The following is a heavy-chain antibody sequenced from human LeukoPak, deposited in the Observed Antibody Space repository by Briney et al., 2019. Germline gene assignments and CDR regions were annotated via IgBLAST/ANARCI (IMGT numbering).Heavy chain of an antibody. CDR3: ARDSGSGSYYPY. D-gene: IGHD1-26*01. CDR2: IYYSGST. V-gene: IGHV4-59*01. Sequence: SETLSLTCTVSGGSISSYYWTWIRQPPGKGLEWIGYIYYSGSTNYNPSLQSRVTISVDTSKNQFSLKLSSVTAADTAVYYCARDSGSGSYYPYWGQGTEINVCS. J-gene: IGHJ4*02. CDR1: GGSISSYY.